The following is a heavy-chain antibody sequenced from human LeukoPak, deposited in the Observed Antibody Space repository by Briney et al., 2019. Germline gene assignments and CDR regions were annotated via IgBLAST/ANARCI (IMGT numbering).Heavy chain of an antibody. CDR3: AKDPWELLLYYYGMDV. D-gene: IGHD1-26*01. J-gene: IGHJ6*02. CDR1: GFTFSSYA. CDR2: ISYDGSNK. V-gene: IGHV3-30*04. Sequence: GGSLRLSCAASGFTFSSYAMHWVRQAPGKGLEWVAVISYDGSNKYYADSVKGRFTISRDNSKNTLYLQMNSLRAEDTAVYYCAKDPWELLLYYYGMDVWGQGTTVTVSS.